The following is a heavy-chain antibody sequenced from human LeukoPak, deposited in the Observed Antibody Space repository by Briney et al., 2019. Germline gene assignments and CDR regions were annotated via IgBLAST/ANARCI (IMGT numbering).Heavy chain of an antibody. D-gene: IGHD6-13*01. CDR2: ISSSSSYI. CDR3: ARGGYSSSWFPRTDDY. J-gene: IGHJ4*02. Sequence: GGSLRLSCAASGFTFSSYWMHWVRQAPGKGLVWVSSISSSSSYIYYADSVKGRFTISRDNAKNSLYLQMNSLRAEDTAVYYCARGGYSSSWFPRTDDYWGQGTLVTVSS. V-gene: IGHV3-21*01. CDR1: GFTFSSYW.